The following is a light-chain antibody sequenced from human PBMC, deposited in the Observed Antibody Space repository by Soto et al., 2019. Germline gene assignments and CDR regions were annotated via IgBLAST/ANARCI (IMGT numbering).Light chain of an antibody. CDR3: QQLKSYPQT. V-gene: IGKV1-17*01. J-gene: IGKJ1*01. Sequence: DIQMTQSPSSLSASVGDRVTITCRASQAIRNDVGWYQQKPGKDPKRLIYVASRLESGVPSRFSGSGFGTEFTLTISGLQPEDLATYYCQQLKSYPQTFGQGTKV. CDR2: VAS. CDR1: QAIRND.